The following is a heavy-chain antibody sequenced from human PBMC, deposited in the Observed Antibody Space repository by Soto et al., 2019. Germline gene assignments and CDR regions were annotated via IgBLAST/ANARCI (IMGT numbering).Heavy chain of an antibody. J-gene: IGHJ2*01. CDR1: VFTFSSYA. CDR2: ISGSGGST. CDR3: AKDESGRNRRYFDL. Sequence: EVQLLESGGGLVQPGGSLRLSCAASVFTFSSYAMYWVRQAPGKGLEWVSVISGSGGSTYYADSVKGRFTISRDNSKSTLYLQMNSLRAEDTAVYYCAKDESGRNRRYFDLWGRGTLVTVSS. V-gene: IGHV3-23*01. D-gene: IGHD4-4*01.